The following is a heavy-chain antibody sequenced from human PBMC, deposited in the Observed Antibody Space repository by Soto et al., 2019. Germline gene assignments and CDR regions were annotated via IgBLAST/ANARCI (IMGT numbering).Heavy chain of an antibody. Sequence: SETLSLTCTVCGGTVTVFYWSLIRQAPRKGLAWIGYVFHSGSSNYNPSLKSRVTISVDTSKSQISLRLTSVTAADTAVYYCERAPGLGVDYFDDRRQGDLVAVSS. V-gene: IGHV4-59*02. CDR1: GGTVTVFY. CDR2: VFHSGSS. CDR3: ERAPGLGVDYFDD. J-gene: IGHJ4*02.